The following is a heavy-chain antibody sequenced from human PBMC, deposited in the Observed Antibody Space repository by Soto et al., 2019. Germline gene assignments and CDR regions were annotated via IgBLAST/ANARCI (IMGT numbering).Heavy chain of an antibody. CDR2: IRYNGGNK. Sequence: GGSLRLSCAASGFTFSSYAMSWVRQAPGKGLEWVAVIRYNGGNKYYADSVKGRFTLSRDNSKNTLFLQMNSLRAEDTAVYYCARDTGTGLYYYYGMDVWGQGTTVTVSS. J-gene: IGHJ6*02. CDR3: ARDTGTGLYYYYGMDV. CDR1: GFTFSSYA. V-gene: IGHV3-33*08. D-gene: IGHD2-8*02.